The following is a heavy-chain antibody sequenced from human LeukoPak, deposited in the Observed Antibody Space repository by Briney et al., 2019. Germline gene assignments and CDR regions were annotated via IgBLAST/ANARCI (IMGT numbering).Heavy chain of an antibody. J-gene: IGHJ4*02. CDR1: GGTFSSYA. CDR2: IIPIFGTA. Sequence: ASVKVSCKASGGTFSSYAISWVRQAPGQGLEWMGGIIPIFGTANYAQKFQGRVTITADKSTSTAYMELSSLRSEDTAVYYCARGRLERPFDYWGQGTLVTVSS. V-gene: IGHV1-69*06. CDR3: ARGRLERPFDY. D-gene: IGHD1-1*01.